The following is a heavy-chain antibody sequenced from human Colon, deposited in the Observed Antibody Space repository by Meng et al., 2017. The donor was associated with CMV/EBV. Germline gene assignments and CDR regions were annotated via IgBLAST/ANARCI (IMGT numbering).Heavy chain of an antibody. D-gene: IGHD2-15*01. J-gene: IGHJ4*02. Sequence: QVQLVQSGAEVRKPGASVRVSCKASGYTFSKSYIYWVRQAPGQGPEWMGIINPTGDSTTLAQKFQGRVTVTRDTSTSTVYMELSSLRSEDTAMYYCTRDIVLWGQGTLVTVSS. V-gene: IGHV1-46*01. CDR1: GYTFSKSY. CDR2: INPTGDST. CDR3: TRDIVL.